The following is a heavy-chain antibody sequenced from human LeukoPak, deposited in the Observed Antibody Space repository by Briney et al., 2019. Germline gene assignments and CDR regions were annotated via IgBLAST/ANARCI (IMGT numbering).Heavy chain of an antibody. Sequence: ASVKVSCKASGYTFTSYDINWVRQATGQGLEWMGWMNPNSGNTGYAQEFQGRVTMTRNTSISTAYMELSSLRSEDTAVYYCARGRWRILEWPPRSYYYYGMDVWGQGTTVTVSS. J-gene: IGHJ6*02. CDR1: GYTFTSYD. CDR3: ARGRWRILEWPPRSYYYYGMDV. V-gene: IGHV1-8*01. D-gene: IGHD3-3*01. CDR2: MNPNSGNT.